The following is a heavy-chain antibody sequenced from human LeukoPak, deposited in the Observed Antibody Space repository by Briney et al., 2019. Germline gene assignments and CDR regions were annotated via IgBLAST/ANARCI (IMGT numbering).Heavy chain of an antibody. CDR1: GLSFSSYW. J-gene: IGHJ4*02. CDR3: AKSLYSSGWKFDY. D-gene: IGHD6-19*01. V-gene: IGHV3-23*01. Sequence: GGSLRLSCAASGLSFSSYWMSWVRQAPGKGLEWVSSISASGGSTKYADSVKGRLTISRDNSKNTLYLQMNSLTAEDAAVYYCAKSLYSSGWKFDYWGQGTLVTVSS. CDR2: ISASGGST.